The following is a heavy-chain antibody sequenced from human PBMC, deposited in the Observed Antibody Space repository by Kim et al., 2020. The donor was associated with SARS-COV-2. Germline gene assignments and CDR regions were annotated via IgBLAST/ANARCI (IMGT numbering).Heavy chain of an antibody. CDR3: ARARKDIVLVVYAMGAFDI. CDR2: IYYSGST. CDR1: VGSISSGGYY. Sequence: SETLSLTCTVSVGSISSGGYYWSWIRQHPGKGLEWIGYIYYSGSTYYNPSLKSRVTISVDTSKNQFSLKLSSVTAADTAVYYCARARKDIVLVVYAMGAFDIWGQGTMVTVSS. D-gene: IGHD2-8*02. V-gene: IGHV4-31*03. J-gene: IGHJ3*02.